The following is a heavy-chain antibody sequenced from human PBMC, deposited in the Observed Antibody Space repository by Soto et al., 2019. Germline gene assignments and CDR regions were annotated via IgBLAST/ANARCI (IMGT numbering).Heavy chain of an antibody. CDR3: AKGGRQWLVTSDFNY. CDR1: GFTFSDYA. V-gene: IGHV3-30*18. CDR2: VSHDGRNN. J-gene: IGHJ4*02. D-gene: IGHD6-19*01. Sequence: VQLVESGGGVVQPGRSLRLSCAASGFTFSDYAMHWVRQAPGKGLEWVAVVSHDGRNNHHADSVKGRFTISRDSSKNTVSLEMTSLRAEDTAVYYCAKGGRQWLVTSDFNYWGQGALVTVSS.